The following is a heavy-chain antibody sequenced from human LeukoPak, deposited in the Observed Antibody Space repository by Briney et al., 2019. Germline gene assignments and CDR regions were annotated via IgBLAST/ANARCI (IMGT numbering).Heavy chain of an antibody. D-gene: IGHD3-9*01. Sequence: GGSLRLSCAASGFTFSSYWMSWVRQAPGKGLEWVSGLSGSGSSAYYADSVKGRFTISRDNSKNTLYLQMNSLRPEDTAVYYCAKGLTNLGDDWGQGTLVTVSP. CDR1: GFTFSSYW. J-gene: IGHJ4*02. CDR2: LSGSGSSA. V-gene: IGHV3-23*01. CDR3: AKGLTNLGDD.